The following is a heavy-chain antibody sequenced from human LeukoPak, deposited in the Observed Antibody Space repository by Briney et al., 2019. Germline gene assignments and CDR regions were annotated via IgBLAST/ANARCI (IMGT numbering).Heavy chain of an antibody. CDR2: IYYSGST. D-gene: IGHD2-2*01. Sequence: SETLSLTCTVSGGSISSYYWSWIRQHPGKGLEWIGYIYYSGSTYYNPSLKSRVTISVDTSKNQFSLKLSSVTAADTAVYYCARETTNLCSSTSCWYFDLWGRGTLVTVSS. J-gene: IGHJ2*01. CDR1: GGSISSYY. CDR3: ARETTNLCSSTSCWYFDL. V-gene: IGHV4-59*06.